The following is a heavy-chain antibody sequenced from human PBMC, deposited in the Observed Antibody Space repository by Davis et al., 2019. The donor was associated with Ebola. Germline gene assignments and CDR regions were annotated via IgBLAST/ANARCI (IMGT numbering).Heavy chain of an antibody. Sequence: PSETLSLTCAISGDSVSGSSGAWNWIRQSPSRGLEWLGRTYYSSKCYTDSTLSVKSRITISADTAKNQFSLQLNSVTPEDTAVYYCVRGWGRSGLDVWGQGTTVTVSS. CDR3: VRGWGRSGLDV. CDR2: TYYSSKCYT. D-gene: IGHD1-26*01. CDR1: GDSVSGSSGA. J-gene: IGHJ6*02. V-gene: IGHV6-1*01.